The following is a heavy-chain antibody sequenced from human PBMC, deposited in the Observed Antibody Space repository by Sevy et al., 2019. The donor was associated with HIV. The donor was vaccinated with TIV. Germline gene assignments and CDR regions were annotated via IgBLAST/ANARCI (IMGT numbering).Heavy chain of an antibody. D-gene: IGHD6-19*01. Sequence: GGSLRLSCATSGFSFSTYGMHWVRQAPGKGLEWVAGIWYDGSKKQYADSVKGRFTISRDNSKNTMYLQMNSLRVEDTALFYCARERDVNSSGWSVPFDNWGQGTLVTVSS. J-gene: IGHJ4*02. V-gene: IGHV3-33*01. CDR2: IWYDGSKK. CDR1: GFSFSTYG. CDR3: ARERDVNSSGWSVPFDN.